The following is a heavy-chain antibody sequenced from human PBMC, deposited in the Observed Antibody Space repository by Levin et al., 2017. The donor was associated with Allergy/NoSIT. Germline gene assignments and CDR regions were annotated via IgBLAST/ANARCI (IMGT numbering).Heavy chain of an antibody. CDR1: GGSISSYY. Sequence: SETLSLTCTVSGGSISSYYWSWIRQPPGKGLEWIGYIYYSGSTNYNPSLKSRVTISVDTSKNQFSLKLRSVTAADTAVYYCARGGYSSGWYGYNWFDPWGQGTLVTVSS. D-gene: IGHD6-19*01. CDR3: ARGGYSSGWYGYNWFDP. CDR2: IYYSGST. J-gene: IGHJ5*02. V-gene: IGHV4-59*01.